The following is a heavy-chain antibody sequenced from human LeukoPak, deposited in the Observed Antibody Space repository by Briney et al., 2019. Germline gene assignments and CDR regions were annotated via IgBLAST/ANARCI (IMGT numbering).Heavy chain of an antibody. V-gene: IGHV1-46*01. Sequence: ASVKVSCKASGYTFTSYYMHWVRQAPGQGLEWMGIINPSGGSTSYAQKFLGRVTMTRDTSTSTVYMELSSLRSEDTAVYYCARALIEVPPNYYYYGMDVWGQGTTVTVSS. D-gene: IGHD2-21*01. CDR1: GYTFTSYY. CDR2: INPSGGST. J-gene: IGHJ6*02. CDR3: ARALIEVPPNYYYYGMDV.